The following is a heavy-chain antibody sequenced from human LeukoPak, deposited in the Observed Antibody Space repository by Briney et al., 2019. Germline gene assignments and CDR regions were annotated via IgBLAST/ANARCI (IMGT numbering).Heavy chain of an antibody. V-gene: IGHV3-30*04. CDR1: GFTFSSYA. D-gene: IGHD6-13*01. J-gene: IGHJ6*02. CDR2: ISYDGSNK. Sequence: GGSLRLSCAASGFTFSSYAMDWVRQAPGKGLEWVAVISYDGSNKYYADSVKGRFTISRDNSRNTLYLQMNSLRAEDTAVYYCARDKVAATLYYYYGMDVWGQGTTVTVSS. CDR3: ARDKVAATLYYYYGMDV.